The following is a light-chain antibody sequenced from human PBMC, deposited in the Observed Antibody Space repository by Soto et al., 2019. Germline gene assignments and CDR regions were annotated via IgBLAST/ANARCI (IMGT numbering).Light chain of an antibody. J-gene: IGKJ1*01. Sequence: EIVLTQSPGTLSLSPGEGATLSCRASQNVRSPYLAWYRQKPGQAPRLLIYAASSRAAGIPDRFSGSGSGTDFTLTISRLEPEDFAVYYCQQYGNSAWTFGQGTKVEIK. CDR2: AAS. CDR1: QNVRSPY. CDR3: QQYGNSAWT. V-gene: IGKV3-20*01.